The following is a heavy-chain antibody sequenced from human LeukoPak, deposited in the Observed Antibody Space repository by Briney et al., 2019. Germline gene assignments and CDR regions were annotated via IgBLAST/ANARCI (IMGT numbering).Heavy chain of an antibody. Sequence: GGSLRLSCAASGFTFSSYWMTWVRQAPGKGLEWVANINQDGSAQYYVDSVKGRFTFSRDNAMNSLFLQMNSLRADDTAIYYCAKSARVTAAPDYWGQGTLVTVSS. CDR3: AKSARVTAAPDY. D-gene: IGHD6-13*01. V-gene: IGHV3-7*03. CDR1: GFTFSSYW. CDR2: INQDGSAQ. J-gene: IGHJ4*02.